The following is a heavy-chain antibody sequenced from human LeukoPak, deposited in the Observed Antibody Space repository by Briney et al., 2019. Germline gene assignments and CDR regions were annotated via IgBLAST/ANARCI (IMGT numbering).Heavy chain of an antibody. V-gene: IGHV3-11*01. J-gene: IGHJ4*02. CDR2: ISSSGSTI. CDR3: ARVNSSSWYDY. CDR1: GFTFSDYY. D-gene: IGHD6-13*01. Sequence: GGSLRLSCAASGFTFSDYYMSWIRQAPGRGLEWVSYISSSGSTIYYADSVKGRFTISRDNAKNSLYLQMNSLRAEDTAVYYCARVNSSSWYDYWGQGTLVTVSS.